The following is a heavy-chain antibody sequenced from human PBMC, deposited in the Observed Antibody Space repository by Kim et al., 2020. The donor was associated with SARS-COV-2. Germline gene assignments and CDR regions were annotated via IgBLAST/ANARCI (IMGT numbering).Heavy chain of an antibody. CDR3: AKVHDSSGYPDY. V-gene: IGHV3-23*01. D-gene: IGHD3-22*01. J-gene: IGHJ4*02. Sequence: YYASSGKGRFTISRDNTKTTLYLQRNSLRAEDTAVYYCAKVHDSSGYPDYWGQGTLVTVSS.